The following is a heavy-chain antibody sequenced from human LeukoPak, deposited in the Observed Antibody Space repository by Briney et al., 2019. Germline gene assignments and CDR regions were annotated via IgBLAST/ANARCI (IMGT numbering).Heavy chain of an antibody. Sequence: GGSLRLSCAASGFTFSSYSMNWVRQAPGKGLEWVSYISSSSSTIYYADSVKGRFTISRDNAKNSLYLQMNSLRDEDTAVYYCARVIPYDYIWGSYRSSGDYWGQGTLVTVSS. V-gene: IGHV3-48*02. D-gene: IGHD3-16*02. J-gene: IGHJ4*02. CDR2: ISSSSSTI. CDR1: GFTFSSYS. CDR3: ARVIPYDYIWGSYRSSGDY.